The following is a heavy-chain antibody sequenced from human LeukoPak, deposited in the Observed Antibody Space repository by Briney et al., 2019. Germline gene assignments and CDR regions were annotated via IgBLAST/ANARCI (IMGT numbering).Heavy chain of an antibody. V-gene: IGHV3-23*01. CDR3: AKSGYNRFDY. D-gene: IGHD5-24*01. J-gene: IGHJ4*02. Sequence: GGSLRLSCAASGFTFSSYAMSWVRQAPGKGLEWVSTISGSGSGSSTYYADSVKGRFTISRDNSKNTLYLQMNSLRAEDTAVYYCAKSGYNRFDYWGQGTLVTVSS. CDR2: ISGSGSGSST. CDR1: GFTFSSYA.